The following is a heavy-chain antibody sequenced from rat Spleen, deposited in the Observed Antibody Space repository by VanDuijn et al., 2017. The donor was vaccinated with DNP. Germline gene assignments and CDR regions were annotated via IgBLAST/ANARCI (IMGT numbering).Heavy chain of an antibody. V-gene: IGHV2-16*01. Sequence: QVQLEESGPGLMQPSETLSLTCTVSGFSLTSYGVSWVRQPPGKGLEWLAAIWSGGSTDYNSALKSRLSISRDTSKSQVLLKMNSLQTDDTAMYFCASIGTTTGYAMDAWGQGTSVTVSS. CDR2: IWSGGST. CDR3: ASIGTTTGYAMDA. D-gene: IGHD1-5*01. CDR1: GFSLTSYG. J-gene: IGHJ4*01.